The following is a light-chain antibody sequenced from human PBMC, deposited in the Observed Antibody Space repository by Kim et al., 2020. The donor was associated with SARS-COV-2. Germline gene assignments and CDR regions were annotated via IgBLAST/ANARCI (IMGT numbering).Light chain of an antibody. J-gene: IGKJ1*01. CDR3: QHYTNWPLA. V-gene: IGKV3-15*01. CDR1: QSVGND. CDR2: TAS. Sequence: EIVMTQSPATLSVSPGDRATLSCRASQSVGNDLAWYQQKLGQAPRLLIYTASIRAADVPARFSGSGSGTEFTLTISSLQSEDFAVYFCQHYTNWPLAFGQGTKVDIK.